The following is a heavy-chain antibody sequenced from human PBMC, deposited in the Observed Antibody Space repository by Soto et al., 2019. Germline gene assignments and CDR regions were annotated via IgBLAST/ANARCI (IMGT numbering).Heavy chain of an antibody. CDR2: INWNGGST. V-gene: IGHV3-20*01. CDR3: ARGVLAVAGDNWFDP. D-gene: IGHD6-19*01. Sequence: PGGSLRLSCAASGFTFDDYGMSWVRQAPGKGLEWVSGINWNGGSTGYADSVKGRFTISRDNAKNSLYLQMNSLRAEDTALYHRARGVLAVAGDNWFDPWGQGNLVTVSS. CDR1: GFTFDDYG. J-gene: IGHJ5*02.